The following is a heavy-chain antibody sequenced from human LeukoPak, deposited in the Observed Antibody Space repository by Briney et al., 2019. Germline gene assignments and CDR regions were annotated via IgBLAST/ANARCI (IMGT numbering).Heavy chain of an antibody. V-gene: IGHV4-59*01. CDR1: RGSISSYY. Sequence: PSETLSLTCTVSRGSISSYYWSWIRQPPGKGLEWIGYIDNSGNTNSNPSLKSRVTMSVDTSKNQFSLKLSSVIAADTAVYYCARGRITICGVVIPHFDNWGQGTLVTVSS. CDR2: IDNSGNT. J-gene: IGHJ4*02. D-gene: IGHD3-3*01. CDR3: ARGRITICGVVIPHFDN.